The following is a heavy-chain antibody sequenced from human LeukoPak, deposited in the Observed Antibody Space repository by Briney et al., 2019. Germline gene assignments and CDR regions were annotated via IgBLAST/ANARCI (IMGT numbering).Heavy chain of an antibody. CDR2: MNPNSGNT. D-gene: IGHD6-19*01. J-gene: IGHJ4*02. V-gene: IGHV1-8*01. CDR1: GYTFTSYD. Sequence: ASVKVSCKASGYTFTSYDINWVRRATGQGREWMGWMNPNSGNTGYAQKFQGRVTMTRNTSISTAYMELSSLRSEDTAVYYCARPFNAVAATDADYWGQGTLVTVSS. CDR3: ARPFNAVAATDADY.